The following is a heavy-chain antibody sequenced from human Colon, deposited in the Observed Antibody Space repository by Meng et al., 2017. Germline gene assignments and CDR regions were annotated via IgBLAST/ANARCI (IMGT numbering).Heavy chain of an antibody. CDR2: ISSSGSYI. V-gene: IGHV3-21*01. Sequence: GESLKISCAASGFTFSTYSMNWVRQAPGKGLEWVSYISSSGSYIYYADSLKGRFTISRDNAKNSLYLQMNSLRAEDTAVYHCARNRDGYNYDYRFDYWGQGTLVTVSS. J-gene: IGHJ4*02. D-gene: IGHD5-24*01. CDR1: GFTFSTYS. CDR3: ARNRDGYNYDYRFDY.